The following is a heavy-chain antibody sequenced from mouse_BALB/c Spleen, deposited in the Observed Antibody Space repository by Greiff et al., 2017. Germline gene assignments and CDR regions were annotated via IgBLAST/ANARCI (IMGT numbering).Heavy chain of an antibody. V-gene: IGHV5-6-5*01. CDR2: ISSGGST. CDR3: ASSPFYYGSSPWFAY. Sequence: EVMLVESGGGLVKPGGSLKLSCAASGFTFSSYAMSWVRQTPEKRLEWVASISSGGSTYYPDSVKGRFTISRDNARNILYLQMSSLRSEDTAMYYCASSPFYYGSSPWFAYWGQGTLVTVSA. D-gene: IGHD1-1*01. CDR1: GFTFSSYA. J-gene: IGHJ3*01.